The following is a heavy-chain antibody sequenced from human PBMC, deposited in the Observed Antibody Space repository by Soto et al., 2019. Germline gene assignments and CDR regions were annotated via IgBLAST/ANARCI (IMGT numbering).Heavy chain of an antibody. Sequence: QVQLQESGPGLVKPSQTLSLTCTVSSGSISSGGYYWSWIRQHPGKGLEWIGYIYYSGSTYYNPSLKSRVTISVDTSKNQFSLKLSSVTAADTAVYYCARGGYCSSTSCPPGLNWFDPWGQGTLVTVSS. CDR3: ARGGYCSSTSCPPGLNWFDP. CDR2: IYYSGST. J-gene: IGHJ5*02. V-gene: IGHV4-31*03. CDR1: SGSISSGGYY. D-gene: IGHD2-2*01.